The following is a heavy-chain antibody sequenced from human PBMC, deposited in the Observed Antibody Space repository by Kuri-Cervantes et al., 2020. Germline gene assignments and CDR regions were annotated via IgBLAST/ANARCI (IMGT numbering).Heavy chain of an antibody. CDR3: ARDLKRQGYDILTGYYKNAGY. V-gene: IGHV1-18*01. CDR2: ISAYNGNT. D-gene: IGHD3-9*01. CDR1: GYTFTSYG. J-gene: IGHJ4*02. Sequence: ASVKVSCKASGYTFTSYGISWVRQAPRQGLEWMGWISAYNGNTNYAQKLQGRVTMTTDTSTSTAYMELRSLRSDDTAVYYCARDLKRQGYDILTGYYKNAGYWGQGTLVTVSS.